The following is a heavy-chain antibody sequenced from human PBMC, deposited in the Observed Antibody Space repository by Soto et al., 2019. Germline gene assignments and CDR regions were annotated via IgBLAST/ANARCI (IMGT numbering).Heavy chain of an antibody. CDR1: GGSISSYY. J-gene: IGHJ4*02. V-gene: IGHV4-59*01. CDR2: TYYSGST. Sequence: SETLSLTCTVSGGSISSYYWSWIRQPPGKGLEWIGYTYYSGSTNYNPSLKSRVTISVDTSKNQFSLKLSSVTAADTAVYYCARGDDYDFWSGSPPPFDYWGQGTLVTVSS. CDR3: ARGDDYDFWSGSPPPFDY. D-gene: IGHD3-3*01.